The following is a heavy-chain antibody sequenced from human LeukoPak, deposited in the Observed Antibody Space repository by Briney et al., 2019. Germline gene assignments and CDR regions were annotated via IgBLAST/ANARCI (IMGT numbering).Heavy chain of an antibody. J-gene: IGHJ4*02. D-gene: IGHD3-3*01. CDR2: IYYSGST. CDR1: AGSISSSSYY. Sequence: SETLSLTCTVSAGSISSSSYYWGWIRQPPGKGLDGIGSIYYSGSTYYNPSLKSRVTISVDTSKNQFSLKLNSVTAADTAVYHCARLPRLGYDFWSGYYNYFDYWGQGTLVTVSP. V-gene: IGHV4-39*01. CDR3: ARLPRLGYDFWSGYYNYFDY.